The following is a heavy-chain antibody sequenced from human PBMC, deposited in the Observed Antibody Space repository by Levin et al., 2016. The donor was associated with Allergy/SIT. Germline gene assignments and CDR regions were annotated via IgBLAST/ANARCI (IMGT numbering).Heavy chain of an antibody. CDR3: ARDRRAVAGYYYYYYGMDV. J-gene: IGHJ6*02. CDR2: IYYSGST. D-gene: IGHD6-19*01. CDR1: GGSISSYY. Sequence: SETLSLTCTVSGGSISSYYWSWIRQPPGKGLEWIGYIYYSGSTNYNPSLKSRVTISVDTSKNQFSLKLSSVTAADTAVYYCARDRRAVAGYYYYYYGMDVWGQGTTVTVSS. V-gene: IGHV4-59*01.